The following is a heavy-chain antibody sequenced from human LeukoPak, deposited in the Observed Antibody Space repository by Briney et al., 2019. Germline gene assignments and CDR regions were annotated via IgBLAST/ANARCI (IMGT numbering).Heavy chain of an antibody. CDR3: AKERGSLPAGQNRFDY. J-gene: IGHJ4*02. Sequence: GGSLRLSCAAPGFTFSSDAVSWVRQAPGKGLEWVSAISGGGDNTYYADSVKGRFTISRDNSKNTLYLHMNSLRAEDTAVYYCAKERGSLPAGQNRFDYWGQGTLVTVSS. V-gene: IGHV3-23*01. CDR2: ISGGGDNT. CDR1: GFTFSSDA. D-gene: IGHD2-2*01.